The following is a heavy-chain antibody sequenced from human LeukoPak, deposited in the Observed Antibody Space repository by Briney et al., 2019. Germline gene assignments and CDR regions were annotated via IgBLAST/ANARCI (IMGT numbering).Heavy chain of an antibody. CDR2: TYYTGTT. CDR1: GGSISGYY. CDR3: AIRSGRSYRGVDV. Sequence: SQTLSLTCTVSGGSISGYYWNWIRQPPGKGLEWIGYTYYTGTTNYNPSLKSRVTISIDTSKSQFPLTLSSVTAADTGVYYCAIRSGRSYRGVDVWGQGTTVTVSS. V-gene: IGHV4-59*08. J-gene: IGHJ6*02. D-gene: IGHD1-26*01.